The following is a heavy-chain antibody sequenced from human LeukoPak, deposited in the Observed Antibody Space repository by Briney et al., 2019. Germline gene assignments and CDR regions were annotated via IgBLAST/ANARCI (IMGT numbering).Heavy chain of an antibody. CDR1: GYTFTSYG. Sequence: ASVKVSCKASGYTFTSYGISWVRQAPGQGLEWMGWISAYNGNTNYAQKLQGRVTMTTDTSTSTAYMELRSLRSDDTAVYYCARGRSRMVRGGDWFDPWGQGTLVTVSS. CDR2: ISAYNGNT. CDR3: ARGRSRMVRGGDWFDP. D-gene: IGHD3-10*01. V-gene: IGHV1-18*01. J-gene: IGHJ5*02.